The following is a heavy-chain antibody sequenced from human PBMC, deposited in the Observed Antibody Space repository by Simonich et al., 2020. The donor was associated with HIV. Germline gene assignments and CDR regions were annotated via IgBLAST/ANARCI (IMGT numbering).Heavy chain of an antibody. V-gene: IGHV1-2*02. D-gene: IGHD1-26*01. J-gene: IGHJ3*02. CDR1: GYTFTDYS. CDR2: INLNSGAT. CDR3: ATHGPGSYSSALDI. Sequence: QVQLVQSGAEVKKPGASVKVSCKASGYTFTDYSIHWVRQAPGQGLEWLGWINLNSGATNFAQNFQGRVTRTRDTSISTAYMQRSRLSSDDTAVYYCATHGPGSYSSALDIWGQGTMVTVSS.